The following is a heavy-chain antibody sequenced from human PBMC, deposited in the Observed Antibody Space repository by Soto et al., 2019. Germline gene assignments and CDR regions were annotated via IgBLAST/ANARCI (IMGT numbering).Heavy chain of an antibody. D-gene: IGHD3-22*01. CDR3: AKGENWYYYDSSGYYYFDY. J-gene: IGHJ4*02. V-gene: IGHV3-23*01. CDR1: GFTFSSYA. Sequence: PGGSLRLSCAASGFTFSSYAMSWVRQAPGKGLEWVSAISGSGGSTYYADSVKGRFTISRDNSKNTLYLQMNSLRAEDTAVYYCAKGENWYYYDSSGYYYFDYWGQGTLVTVSS. CDR2: ISGSGGST.